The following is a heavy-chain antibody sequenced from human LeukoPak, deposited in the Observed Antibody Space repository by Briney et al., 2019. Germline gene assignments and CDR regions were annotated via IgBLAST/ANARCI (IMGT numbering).Heavy chain of an antibody. CDR2: IFGSGGTA. V-gene: IGHV3-23*01. D-gene: IGHD6-19*01. CDR3: AKTTTGYSSGRYPGWPADS. J-gene: IGHJ4*02. CDR1: GFTFNTYA. Sequence: GGSLRLSCAASGFTFNTYAMYWVRQAPGKGLEWVSGIFGSGGTAHYADSVKGRFTISRDNSKNTVYLQMNSLRAEDTAVYYCAKTTTGYSSGRYPGWPADSWGQGALVTVSS.